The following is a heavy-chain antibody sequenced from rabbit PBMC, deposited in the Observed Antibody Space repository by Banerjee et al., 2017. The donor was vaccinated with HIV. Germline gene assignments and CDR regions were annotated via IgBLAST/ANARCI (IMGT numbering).Heavy chain of an antibody. V-gene: IGHV1S45*01. Sequence: QEQLVESGGGLVKPGASLTLTCTASGFSFSSGYYMCWVRQAPGKGLEWIACIDAGSSANTYYASWAKGRFTISKTSSTTVTLQMTSLTAADTATYFCARGTSAAGLGYGVYFNLWGQGTLVTDS. CDR1: GFSFSSGYY. J-gene: IGHJ4*01. D-gene: IGHD6-1*01. CDR2: IDAGSSANT. CDR3: ARGTSAAGLGYGVYFNL.